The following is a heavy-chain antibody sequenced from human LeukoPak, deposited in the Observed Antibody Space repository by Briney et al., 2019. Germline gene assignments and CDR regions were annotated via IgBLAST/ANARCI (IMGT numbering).Heavy chain of an antibody. CDR3: ARVDSTVMAYCGGDCYLLDAFDI. V-gene: IGHV3-21*01. CDR2: ISSSSSYI. D-gene: IGHD2-21*01. CDR1: GFTFSSYS. J-gene: IGHJ3*02. Sequence: GGSLRLSCAASGFTFSSYSMNWVRQAPGKGLEWVSSISSSSSYIYYADSVKGRFAISRDNAKNSLCLQMNSLRAEDTAVYYCARVDSTVMAYCGGDCYLLDAFDIWGQGTMVTVSS.